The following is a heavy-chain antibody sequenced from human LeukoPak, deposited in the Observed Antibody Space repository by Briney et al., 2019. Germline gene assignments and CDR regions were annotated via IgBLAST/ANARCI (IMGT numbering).Heavy chain of an antibody. Sequence: ASVNVSCKASGYTFTSYGISWVRQAPGQGLEWMGWISAYNGNTNYAQKLQGRVTMTTDTSTSTAYMELRSLRSDDTAVYYCAREKPYSYGYQHFDYWGQGTLVTVSS. D-gene: IGHD5-18*01. CDR2: ISAYNGNT. CDR3: AREKPYSYGYQHFDY. CDR1: GYTFTSYG. V-gene: IGHV1-18*01. J-gene: IGHJ4*02.